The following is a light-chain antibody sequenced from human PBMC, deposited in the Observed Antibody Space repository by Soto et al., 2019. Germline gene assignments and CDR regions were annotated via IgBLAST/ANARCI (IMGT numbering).Light chain of an antibody. CDR2: GAS. Sequence: EIVMTQSPSTLSVSPGERATLSCRASQSVSINLAWYQHKPGQAPRLLISGASTRATGIPARFSGSGSGTEFTLTIRRLQAEDFAVYYCQQFHNWPLTFGGGNKVEIK. CDR1: QSVSIN. V-gene: IGKV3-15*01. CDR3: QQFHNWPLT. J-gene: IGKJ4*01.